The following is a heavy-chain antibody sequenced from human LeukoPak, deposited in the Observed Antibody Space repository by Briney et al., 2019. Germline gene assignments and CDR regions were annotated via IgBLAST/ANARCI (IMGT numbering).Heavy chain of an antibody. J-gene: IGHJ3*02. CDR2: ISAYNGNT. V-gene: IGHV1-18*01. Sequence: ASVKVSCKASGYTFTSYGISWVRQAPGQGLEWMGWISAYNGNTNYAQKLQGRVTMSTDTSTSTAYMELRSLRSDDTAVYYCARDRAEGDSSGYWEAFDIWGQGTMVTVSS. D-gene: IGHD3-22*01. CDR1: GYTFTSYG. CDR3: ARDRAEGDSSGYWEAFDI.